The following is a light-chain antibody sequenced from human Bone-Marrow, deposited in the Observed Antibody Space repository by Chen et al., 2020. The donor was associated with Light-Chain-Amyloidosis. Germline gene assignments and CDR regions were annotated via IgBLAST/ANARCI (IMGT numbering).Light chain of an antibody. Sequence: DIVMTQSPLSLPVTPGEPASISCRSSQSLLHINGYDYLNWYRQKPGQSPQLLIYLGSNRASGVPDRFSGSGSGTDFTLKVSRVEAEDVGVYYCMQTLQTPTFGQGTKVEIK. CDR3: MQTLQTPT. J-gene: IGKJ1*01. V-gene: IGKV2-28*01. CDR1: QSLLHINGYDY. CDR2: LGS.